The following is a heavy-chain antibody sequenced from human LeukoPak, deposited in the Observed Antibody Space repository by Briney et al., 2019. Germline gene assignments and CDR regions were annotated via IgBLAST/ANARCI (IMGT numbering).Heavy chain of an antibody. J-gene: IGHJ4*02. D-gene: IGHD3-22*01. V-gene: IGHV4-39*07. CDR3: ARDTTPDDTTYYYDSSGYYPPPFDY. CDR1: GGSISSTSYY. Sequence: SETLSLTCTVSGGSISSTSYYWGWIRQPPGKGLEWIGSIYYSGSTYYNPSLKSRVAISADRSKNQFSLKLSSVTAADTAVYYCARDTTPDDTTYYYDSSGYYPPPFDYWGQGTLVTVSS. CDR2: IYYSGST.